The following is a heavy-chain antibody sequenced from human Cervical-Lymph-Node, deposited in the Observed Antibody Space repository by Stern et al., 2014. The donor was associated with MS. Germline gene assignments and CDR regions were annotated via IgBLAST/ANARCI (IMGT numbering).Heavy chain of an antibody. V-gene: IGHV3-74*01. Sequence: EVQLVESGGDLVQPGGSLRLSCTASGFTFSTYWMHWVRQAPGKGLVWVSRINGDGSRTSYADSVKGRFTISRDNAKNTLYVQMNSLRVEDTAVYYCARAHVDTWDWFDTWGQGTLVTVSS. D-gene: IGHD5-18*01. CDR3: ARAHVDTWDWFDT. J-gene: IGHJ5*02. CDR1: GFTFSTYW. CDR2: INGDGSRT.